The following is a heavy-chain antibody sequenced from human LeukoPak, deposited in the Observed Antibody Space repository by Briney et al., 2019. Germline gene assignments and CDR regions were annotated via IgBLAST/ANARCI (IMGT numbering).Heavy chain of an antibody. Sequence: SETLSLTCTVSGGSISSYYWSWIRQPPGKGLEWIGYIYYSGSTNYNPSLKSRVTISVDTSKNQFSLKLSSVTAADTAAYYCARQVVVRDAFDIWGQGTMVTVSS. CDR3: ARQVVVRDAFDI. J-gene: IGHJ3*02. CDR1: GGSISSYY. D-gene: IGHD3-22*01. V-gene: IGHV4-59*08. CDR2: IYYSGST.